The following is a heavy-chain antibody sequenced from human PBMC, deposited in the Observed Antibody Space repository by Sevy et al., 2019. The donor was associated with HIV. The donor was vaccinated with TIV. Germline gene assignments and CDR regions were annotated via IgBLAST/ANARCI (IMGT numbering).Heavy chain of an antibody. D-gene: IGHD2-2*01. V-gene: IGHV4-38-2*01. J-gene: IGHJ5*02. CDR1: GYSISSGYY. Sequence: SETLSLTCAVSGYSISSGYYWGWIRQPPGKGLEWIGSIYHRGSTYYNPSLKSRVSISVDTSKNQFSLNLSSVTAADTAVYYCASSYGYCSSTSCLDNCFDPWGQGTLVTVSS. CDR2: IYHRGST. CDR3: ASSYGYCSSTSCLDNCFDP.